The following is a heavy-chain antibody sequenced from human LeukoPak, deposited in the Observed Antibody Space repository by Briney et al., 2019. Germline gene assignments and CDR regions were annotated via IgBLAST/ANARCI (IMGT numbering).Heavy chain of an antibody. CDR1: GFTFSNSA. CDR3: AKGIYSSGWSYFDY. D-gene: IGHD6-19*01. J-gene: IGHJ4*01. CDR2: LSGSGITT. V-gene: IGHV3-23*01. Sequence: GGSLRLSCAASGFTFSNSAMSWVRQAPGKGLEWVSTLSGSGITTYYADSVKGRFTISRDNSKNTLYLQMSSLRAEDTAVYYCAKGIYSSGWSYFDYWGHGTLVTVSS.